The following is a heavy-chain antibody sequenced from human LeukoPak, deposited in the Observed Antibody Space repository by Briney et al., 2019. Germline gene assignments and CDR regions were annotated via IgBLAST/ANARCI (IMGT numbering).Heavy chain of an antibody. CDR2: ISGDGGST. Sequence: QPGGSLRLSCAASGFTFDDYAMHWVGQAPGKGLDWVSLISGDGGSTYYADSVKGRFTLSRDNSKNSLYLQMNSLRTEDTALYYCAKDMTHNVATAPEDWGQGTLVTVSS. D-gene: IGHD5-12*01. V-gene: IGHV3-43*02. J-gene: IGHJ4*02. CDR1: GFTFDDYA. CDR3: AKDMTHNVATAPED.